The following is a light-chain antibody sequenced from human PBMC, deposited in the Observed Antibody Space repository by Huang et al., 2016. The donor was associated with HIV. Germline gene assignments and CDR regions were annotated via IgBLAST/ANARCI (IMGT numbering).Light chain of an antibody. CDR3: QQYNNWPPLLT. V-gene: IGKV3-15*01. Sequence: EIVLTQSPGPLSLSPGERAALSCRATQSINNNLAWYQQKPGQSPRLLIYGASTRATGIPARFRGSGSGTEFTLTISSLQSEEFAVYYCQQYNNWPPLLTFGGGTKVEIK. J-gene: IGKJ4*01. CDR2: GAS. CDR1: QSINNN.